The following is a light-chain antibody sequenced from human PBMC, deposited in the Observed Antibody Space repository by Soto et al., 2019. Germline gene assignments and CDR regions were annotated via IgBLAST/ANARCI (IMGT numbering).Light chain of an antibody. CDR3: GTWDSSLSVYV. CDR2: DNN. J-gene: IGLJ1*01. V-gene: IGLV1-51*01. CDR1: SSNIGNNY. Sequence: QSVSTQPPSVSAAPGQKVTISCSGSSSNIGNNYVSWYQQLPGTAPKLLIYDNNKRPSGIPDRFSGSKSGTSATLGITGLQTGDEADYYCGTWDSSLSVYVFGTGTKVTVL.